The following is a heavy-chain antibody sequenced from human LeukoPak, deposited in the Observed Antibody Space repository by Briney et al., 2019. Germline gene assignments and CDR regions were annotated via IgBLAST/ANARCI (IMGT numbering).Heavy chain of an antibody. CDR2: IYYSGST. J-gene: IGHJ5*02. Sequence: SQTLSLTCTVSGGSISSGDYYWSWIRQPPGKGLEWIGYIYYSGSTYYNPSLKSRVTISVDTSKNQFSLKLSSVTAADTAVYYCARRRRRYDFWSGNNWFDPWGQGTLVTVSS. V-gene: IGHV4-30-4*01. D-gene: IGHD3-3*01. CDR1: GGSISSGDYY. CDR3: ARRRRRYDFWSGNNWFDP.